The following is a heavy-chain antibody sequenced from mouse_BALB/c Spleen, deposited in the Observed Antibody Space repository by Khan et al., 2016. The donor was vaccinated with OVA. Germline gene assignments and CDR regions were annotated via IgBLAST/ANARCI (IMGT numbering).Heavy chain of an antibody. Sequence: EVELVESGGDLVKPGGSLKLSCAASGFTFSTFGMSWVSQTPDKRLEWVATISSGGTYTYYKDSVKGRFTISRDNAKNTLYLQMSSLRSEDTAMYYCARHWVGLMDVWGQGTSVTVSS. D-gene: IGHD1-1*01. CDR3: ARHWVGLMDV. CDR1: GFTFSTFG. CDR2: ISSGGTYT. V-gene: IGHV5-6*01. J-gene: IGHJ4*01.